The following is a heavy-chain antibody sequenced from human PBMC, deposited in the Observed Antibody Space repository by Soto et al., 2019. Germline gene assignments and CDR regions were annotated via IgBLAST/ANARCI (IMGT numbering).Heavy chain of an antibody. V-gene: IGHV1-69*13. J-gene: IGHJ6*02. CDR1: GGTFSSYA. D-gene: IGHD2-2*01. Sequence: ASVKVSCKASGGTFSSYAISWVRQAPGQGLEWMGGIIPIFGTANYAQKFQGRVTITADESTSTAYMELSSLRSEDTAVYYCARHVPAAGYYYGMAFWAQGTTVTVSS. CDR2: IIPIFGTA. CDR3: ARHVPAAGYYYGMAF.